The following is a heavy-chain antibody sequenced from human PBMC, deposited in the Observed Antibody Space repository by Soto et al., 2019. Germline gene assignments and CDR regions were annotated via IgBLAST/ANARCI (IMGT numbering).Heavy chain of an antibody. Sequence: QVQLVESGGGVVQPGRSLRLSCAASGFTFSSYGMHWVRQAPGKGLEWVAVISYDGSNKYYADSVKGRFTISRDNSKNTLYLQMNSLRAEDTAVYYCARLVGADAPVDYWGQGTLVTVSS. CDR3: ARLVGADAPVDY. D-gene: IGHD1-26*01. CDR2: ISYDGSNK. J-gene: IGHJ4*02. CDR1: GFTFSSYG. V-gene: IGHV3-30*03.